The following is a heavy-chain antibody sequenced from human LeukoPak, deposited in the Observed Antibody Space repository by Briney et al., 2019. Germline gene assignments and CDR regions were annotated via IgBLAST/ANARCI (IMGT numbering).Heavy chain of an antibody. CDR2: IYYSGST. V-gene: IGHV4-31*03. CDR1: GGSISSGDYY. J-gene: IGHJ4*02. D-gene: IGHD5-24*01. CDR3: ARGGGRDGYNYLDY. Sequence: SETLSLTCTVSGGSISSGDYYWNWIRQHPGKGLEWIGYIYYSGSTSYNPSLKSRLTISVDPSKNQFSLNLSSVTAADTAVYYCARGGGRDGYNYLDYWGQGTLVTVSS.